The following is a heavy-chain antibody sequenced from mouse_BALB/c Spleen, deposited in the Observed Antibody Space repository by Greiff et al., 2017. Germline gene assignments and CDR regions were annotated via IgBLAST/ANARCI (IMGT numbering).Heavy chain of an antibody. J-gene: IGHJ4*01. CDR2: IWAGGST. CDR3: ARDGTARARYYAMDY. D-gene: IGHD3-2*01. CDR1: GFSLTSYG. Sequence: VMLVESGPGLVAPSQSLSITCTVSGFSLTSYGVHWVRQPPGKGLEWLGVIWAGGSTNYNSALMSRLSISKDNSKSQVFLKMNSLQTDDTAMYYCARDGTARARYYAMDYWGQGTSVTVSS. V-gene: IGHV2-9*02.